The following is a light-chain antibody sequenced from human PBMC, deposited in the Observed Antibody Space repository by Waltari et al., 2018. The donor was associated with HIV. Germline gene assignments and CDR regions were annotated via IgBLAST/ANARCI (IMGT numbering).Light chain of an antibody. J-gene: IGLJ3*02. V-gene: IGLV2-8*01. Sequence: QSALTQPTSASGSLGQSVTISCTGSSSDIGAHASASWFQQHPRIAPKLLLYEVTRRPSTVSDRFSGSRSGSTAFLTVAGLQPDDEATYFCSSYGDSLRVLFGGGTNVTVL. CDR1: SSDIGAHAS. CDR2: EVT. CDR3: SSYGDSLRVL.